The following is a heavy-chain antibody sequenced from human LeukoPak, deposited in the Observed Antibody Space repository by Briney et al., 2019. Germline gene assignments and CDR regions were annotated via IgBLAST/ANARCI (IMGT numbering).Heavy chain of an antibody. Sequence: SSETLSLTCTVSGGSISSYYWSWIRQPPGKGLEWIGYIYYSGSPNYNPSLKSRVTISVDTSKNQFSLKLSSVTAADTAVYYCARDSSSWYSDYYGMDVWGQGTTVTVSS. D-gene: IGHD6-13*01. CDR3: ARDSSSWYSDYYGMDV. CDR1: GGSISSYY. J-gene: IGHJ6*02. V-gene: IGHV4-59*01. CDR2: IYYSGSP.